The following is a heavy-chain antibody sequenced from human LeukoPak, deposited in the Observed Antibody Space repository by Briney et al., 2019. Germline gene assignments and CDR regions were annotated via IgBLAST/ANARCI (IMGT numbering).Heavy chain of an antibody. CDR3: AKNVNGGNWYYFDY. Sequence: GGSLRLSCAASGFTFKNYAMNWVRQTPGKGLEWVSSISENGANPHYADSVKGRSTIFRDDSHNTLYLQMNSLKAEDTAVYYCAKNVNGGNWYYFDYWGQGTLATVSS. J-gene: IGHJ4*02. CDR2: ISENGANP. D-gene: IGHD1-20*01. CDR1: GFTFKNYA. V-gene: IGHV3-23*01.